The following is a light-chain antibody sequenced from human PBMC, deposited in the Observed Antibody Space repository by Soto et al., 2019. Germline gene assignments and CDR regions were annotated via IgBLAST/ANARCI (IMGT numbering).Light chain of an antibody. CDR1: QSVSSNY. CDR2: GAS. Sequence: ENVLTQSPVTLSLSPGERATLSCRASQSVSSNYVAWYQQKPGQAPRLLVYGASGRATGIPDRFSGSGSGTDFTLTISRLEPEDFAVYYCQQYGSSRWTFGQGTKVDIK. CDR3: QQYGSSRWT. J-gene: IGKJ1*01. V-gene: IGKV3-20*01.